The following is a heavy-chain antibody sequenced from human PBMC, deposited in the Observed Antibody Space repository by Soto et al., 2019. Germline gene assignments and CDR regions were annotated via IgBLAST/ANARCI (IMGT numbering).Heavy chain of an antibody. J-gene: IGHJ6*02. CDR3: VSPLGGYCSSTSCYESYYYGMDV. Sequence: QVQLVQSGAEVKKPGASVKVSCKASGYTFTSYYMHWVRQAPGQGLEWMGIINPSGGSTSYAQKFQGRVTMTRDTSTSTVYMELSSLRSEDTAVYYCVSPLGGYCSSTSCYESYYYGMDVWGQGTTVTVSS. D-gene: IGHD2-2*01. CDR2: INPSGGST. V-gene: IGHV1-46*01. CDR1: GYTFTSYY.